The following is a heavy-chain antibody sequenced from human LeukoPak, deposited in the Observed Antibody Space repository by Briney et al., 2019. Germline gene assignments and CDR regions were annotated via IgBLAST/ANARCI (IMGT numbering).Heavy chain of an antibody. J-gene: IGHJ2*01. CDR2: ISGSGSNT. Sequence: GGSLRLSCAASGITFSSYAMSWVRQAPGKGLEWVSAISGSGSNTYYADSVKGRFNISRDNSKNTLSLQMNSLRAGDTAIYYCAKAIDYWYFDLWGRGTLVTVSS. CDR1: GITFSSYA. CDR3: AKAIDYWYFDL. V-gene: IGHV3-23*01.